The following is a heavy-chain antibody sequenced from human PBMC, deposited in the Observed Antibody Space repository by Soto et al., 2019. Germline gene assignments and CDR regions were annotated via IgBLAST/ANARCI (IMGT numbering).Heavy chain of an antibody. V-gene: IGHV4-39*01. CDR2: IYYSGSA. CDR1: GGSITSSIYY. Sequence: PSETLSLTCTVSGGSITSSIYYWGWIRQPPGKGLEWIGSIYYSGSAYYSPSLRSRLTISVDTSKNQFSLKLSSVTAADTAVYYCARQMLVYGAGKHFDYWGQGTLVTVPQ. J-gene: IGHJ4*02. D-gene: IGHD4-17*01. CDR3: ARQMLVYGAGKHFDY.